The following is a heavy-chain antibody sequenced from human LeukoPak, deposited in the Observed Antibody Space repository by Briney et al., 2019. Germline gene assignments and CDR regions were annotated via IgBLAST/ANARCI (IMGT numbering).Heavy chain of an antibody. CDR1: GFTFSSFA. Sequence: GGSLRLSCAASGFTFSSFAMSWVRQAPGKGLEWVANIKQDGGEKYYVDSVKGRFTISRDNAKNSLYLQMNSLRAEDTAVYYCARAPGIAAAGKGNFQHWGQGTLVTVSS. D-gene: IGHD6-13*01. CDR3: ARAPGIAAAGKGNFQH. J-gene: IGHJ1*01. V-gene: IGHV3-7*01. CDR2: IKQDGGEK.